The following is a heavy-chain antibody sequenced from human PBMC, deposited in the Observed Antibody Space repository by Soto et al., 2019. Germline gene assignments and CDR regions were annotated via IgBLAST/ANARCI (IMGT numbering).Heavy chain of an antibody. Sequence: QVQLVQSGAEVKKPGASVKVSCKASGYTFTSYDINWVRQATGQGLEWMGWMNLNSCNTGYAQKFQGRVTMTRSTSISTAYMELSSVRSEDTAVYYCAIVGRGYHSYGMDVWGQGTTVTVSS. D-gene: IGHD3-10*01. CDR3: AIVGRGYHSYGMDV. V-gene: IGHV1-8*01. CDR1: GYTFTSYD. CDR2: MNLNSCNT. J-gene: IGHJ6*02.